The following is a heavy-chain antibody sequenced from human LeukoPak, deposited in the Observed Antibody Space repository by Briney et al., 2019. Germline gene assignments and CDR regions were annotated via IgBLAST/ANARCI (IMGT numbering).Heavy chain of an antibody. CDR1: GGTFSSYA. D-gene: IGHD6-19*01. Sequence: SVKVSCKASGGTFSSYAISWVRQAPGQGLEWMGGIIPIFGTANYAQKFQGRVTITADESTSTAYMELSSLRSEDTAVYYCARVNGGWYLGDWFDPWGQGTLVTVSS. CDR3: ARVNGGWYLGDWFDP. CDR2: IIPIFGTA. V-gene: IGHV1-69*13. J-gene: IGHJ5*02.